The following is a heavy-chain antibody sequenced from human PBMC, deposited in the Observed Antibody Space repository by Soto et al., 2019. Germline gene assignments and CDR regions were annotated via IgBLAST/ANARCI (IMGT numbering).Heavy chain of an antibody. V-gene: IGHV3-23*01. CDR1: RFTFSSYA. J-gene: IGHJ4*02. CDR3: AKWSGQLVRGRCFDY. D-gene: IGHD6-6*01. Sequence: EVQLLESGGGLVQPGGSLRLSCAASRFTFSSYAMSWVRQAPGKGLEWVSAISGSGGSTYYADSVKGRFTISRDNSKNTLYLQMNSLRAEDTAVYYCAKWSGQLVRGRCFDYWGQGTLVTVSS. CDR2: ISGSGGST.